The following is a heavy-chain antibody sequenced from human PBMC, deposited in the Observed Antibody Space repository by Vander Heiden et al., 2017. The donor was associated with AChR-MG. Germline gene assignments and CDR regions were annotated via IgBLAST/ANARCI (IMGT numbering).Heavy chain of an antibody. Sequence: EVQLVESGGGLVQQGRSLRPSCTASGFTLADFAMSWVRQAPGKGLEWVGFIRSKAYGGTTEYAASVKGRFTISRDDSKSIAYLQMNSLKTEDTAVYYCTRGSSWYRGGFFAQHWGQGTLVTVSS. CDR3: TRGSSWYRGGFFAQH. J-gene: IGHJ1*01. CDR1: GFTLADFA. V-gene: IGHV3-49*04. D-gene: IGHD6-13*01. CDR2: IRSKAYGGTT.